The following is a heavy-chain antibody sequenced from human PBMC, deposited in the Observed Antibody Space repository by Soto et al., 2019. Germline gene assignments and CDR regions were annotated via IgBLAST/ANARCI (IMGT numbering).Heavy chain of an antibody. CDR2: MFYGVST. CDR1: GSSINSSGYY. J-gene: IGHJ4*02. V-gene: IGHV4-39*01. Sequence: SETLSLTCTVPGSSINSSGYYWGWIRQPPGKGLEWIGSMFYGVSTYYNPSLKSRVTVSVDTSKNQFSLNLRSVTAADTAVYYCARVKLAGRGSFHYWGQGTLVTVSS. CDR3: ARVKLAGRGSFHY. D-gene: IGHD3-3*02.